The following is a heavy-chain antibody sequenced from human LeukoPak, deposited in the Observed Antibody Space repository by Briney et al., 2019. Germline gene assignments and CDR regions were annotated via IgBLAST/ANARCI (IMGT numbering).Heavy chain of an antibody. V-gene: IGHV1-2*02. CDR3: ARLATVPG. Sequence: ASLKVSCKASGYTFTDYYLHWVRQAPGQGLEWMGWIHPNSGGANYAQKFPGRVTMPRDTSISTADMKLTSLRSDDAAVYYCARLATVPGWGEGTLVIVSS. J-gene: IGHJ1*01. CDR1: GYTFTDYY. D-gene: IGHD6-19*01. CDR2: IHPNSGGA.